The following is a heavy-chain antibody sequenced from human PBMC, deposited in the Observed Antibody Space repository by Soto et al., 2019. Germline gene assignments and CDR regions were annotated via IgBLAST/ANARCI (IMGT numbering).Heavy chain of an antibody. Sequence: GGSLRLSCAASGFTFSSYAMSWVRQAPGKGLEWASAISGSGGSTYYADSVKGRFTISRDNSKNTLYLQMNSLRAEDTAVYYCAKEAIVVVVAATVNDFWGQGTLVTVSS. V-gene: IGHV3-23*01. CDR3: AKEAIVVVVAATVNDF. J-gene: IGHJ4*02. CDR2: ISGSGGST. CDR1: GFTFSSYA. D-gene: IGHD2-15*01.